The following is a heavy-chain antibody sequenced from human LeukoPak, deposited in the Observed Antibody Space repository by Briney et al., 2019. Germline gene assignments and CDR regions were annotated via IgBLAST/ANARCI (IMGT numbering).Heavy chain of an antibody. Sequence: GGSLRLSCAASEFTFSSYWMSWVRQAPGKGLEWLANIKQDGSEKYYVDSVKGRFTISRDNTKNSLYLQVNSLRAEDTAVYYCVRVIGSDWHRGLDYWGQGTLVTVSS. CDR3: VRVIGSDWHRGLDY. CDR2: IKQDGSEK. D-gene: IGHD6-19*01. CDR1: EFTFSSYW. V-gene: IGHV3-7*01. J-gene: IGHJ4*02.